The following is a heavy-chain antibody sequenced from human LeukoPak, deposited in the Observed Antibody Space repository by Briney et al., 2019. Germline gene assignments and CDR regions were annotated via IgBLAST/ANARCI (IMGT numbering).Heavy chain of an antibody. Sequence: GGSLRLSCAASGFTFSSYWMHWVRQAPGKGLVWVSHINTDGSITTYADSVKGRFTISRDNAKNTLYLQMSSLRAEDTAVYYCATGLPSYFDYWGQGTLVTVSS. D-gene: IGHD5-12*01. J-gene: IGHJ4*02. CDR2: INTDGSIT. V-gene: IGHV3-74*01. CDR1: GFTFSSYW. CDR3: ATGLPSYFDY.